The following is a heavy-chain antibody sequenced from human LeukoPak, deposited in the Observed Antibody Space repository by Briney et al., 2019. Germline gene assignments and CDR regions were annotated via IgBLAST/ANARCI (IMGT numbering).Heavy chain of an antibody. J-gene: IGHJ4*02. CDR1: GFTFSSYA. D-gene: IGHD3-16*02. CDR3: GKDLWGASYHY. CDR2: ISGSGGST. V-gene: IGHV3-23*01. Sequence: GGSLRLSCAASGFTFSSYAMSWVRQAPGKGLEWVSAISGSGGSTYYADSVKGRFTISRDNSKNTLYLQMNSLRAEDTAVYYCGKDLWGASYHYWGQGTLVTVSS.